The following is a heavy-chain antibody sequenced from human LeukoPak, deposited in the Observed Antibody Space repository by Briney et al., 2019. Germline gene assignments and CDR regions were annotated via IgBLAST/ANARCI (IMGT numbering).Heavy chain of an antibody. CDR3: ARGRAYYYDSSGYNPIDY. Sequence: GGSLRLSCAASRFTFSTYGMSWVRQAPGKGLEWVSSISGSGGSTNYADSVKGRFTISRDNSKNTLYLQMNSLRAEDTAVYYCARGRAYYYDSSGYNPIDYWGQGTLVTVSS. V-gene: IGHV3-23*01. J-gene: IGHJ4*02. D-gene: IGHD3-22*01. CDR2: ISGSGGST. CDR1: RFTFSTYG.